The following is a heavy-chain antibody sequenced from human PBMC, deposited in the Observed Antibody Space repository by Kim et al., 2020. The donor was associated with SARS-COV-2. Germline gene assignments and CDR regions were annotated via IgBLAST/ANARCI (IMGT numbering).Heavy chain of an antibody. D-gene: IGHD5-18*01. CDR3: AKDRAGYSYGYDAFDL. V-gene: IGHV3-23*01. J-gene: IGHJ3*01. Sequence: DSVKGRFSISGDNSKNTLYLQLNSLRAEDTAVYYCAKDRAGYSYGYDAFDLWGQGTMVTVAS.